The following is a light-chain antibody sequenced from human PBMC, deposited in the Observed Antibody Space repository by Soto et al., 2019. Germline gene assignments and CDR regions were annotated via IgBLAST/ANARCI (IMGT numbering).Light chain of an antibody. Sequence: QTLLTHPPSVSPAPGHKVTISFSGSSSNIWGNSVSWYQQLPVTAPKLIIYDDNKRPSGIPDRSSGSKSGTSATLGITGFQTGDEADYYCGSWDSSMSAYVFATGTKVPV. CDR1: SSNIWGNS. CDR3: GSWDSSMSAYV. J-gene: IGLJ1*01. V-gene: IGLV1-51*01. CDR2: DDN.